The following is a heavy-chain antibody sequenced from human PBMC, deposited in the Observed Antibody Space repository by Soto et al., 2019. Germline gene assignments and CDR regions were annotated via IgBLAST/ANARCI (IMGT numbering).Heavy chain of an antibody. CDR1: GFTFSSYA. V-gene: IGHV3-23*01. CDR3: AKSDFWSGYYTPSGYYYMDV. J-gene: IGHJ6*03. Sequence: GGSLRLSCAASGFTFSSYAMSWVRQAPGKGLEWVSAISGSGGSTYYADSVKGRFTISRDNSKNTLYLQMNSLRAEDTAVYYCAKSDFWSGYYTPSGYYYMDVWGKWTTVTVSS. D-gene: IGHD3-3*01. CDR2: ISGSGGST.